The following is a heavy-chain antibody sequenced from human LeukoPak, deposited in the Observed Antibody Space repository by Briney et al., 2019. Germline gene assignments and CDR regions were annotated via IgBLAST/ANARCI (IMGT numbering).Heavy chain of an antibody. Sequence: PSETLSLTCTVSGGSIRNSSYFWGWIRQPPGKGLEWIGSISYTGSTYYNPSLKSRVTISVDTSKNQFSPKLNSVTAADTAVYYCARDRDPFRYFPYWGQGTLVTVSS. CDR3: ARDRDPFRYFPY. CDR1: GGSIRNSSYF. J-gene: IGHJ4*02. CDR2: ISYTGST. V-gene: IGHV4-39*07. D-gene: IGHD2/OR15-2a*01.